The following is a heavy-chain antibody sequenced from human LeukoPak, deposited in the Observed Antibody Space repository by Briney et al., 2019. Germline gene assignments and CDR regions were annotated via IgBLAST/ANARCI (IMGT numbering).Heavy chain of an antibody. J-gene: IGHJ3*02. CDR2: IGYDGRYT. D-gene: IGHD2-21*01. Sequence: GRSVGLPHGAWGFTFSTYFIHGATRHPAKGWEWGADIGYDGRYTVYVEHMQGGFTISRDNSKHTLYLQMNSLRAEDTAVYFCARERQDTILHSGAFDIWGKGTMVTVSS. V-gene: IGHV3-30*03. CDR1: GFTFSTYF. CDR3: ARERQDTILHSGAFDI.